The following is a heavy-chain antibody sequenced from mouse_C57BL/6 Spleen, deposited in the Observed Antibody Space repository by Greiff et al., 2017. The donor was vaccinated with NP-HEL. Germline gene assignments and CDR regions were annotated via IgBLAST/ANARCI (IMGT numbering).Heavy chain of an antibody. J-gene: IGHJ2*01. CDR2: IYPSDSET. D-gene: IGHD1-1*01. V-gene: IGHV1-61*01. CDR3: ARSITTPVGY. CDR1: GYTFTSYW. Sequence: QVQLQQPGAELVRPGSSVKLSCKASGYTFTSYWMDWVKQRPGQGLEWIGNIYPSDSETHYNQKFKDKATLTVDKSSSTAYMQLSSLTSEDSAVYYCARSITTPVGYWGQGTTLTVSS.